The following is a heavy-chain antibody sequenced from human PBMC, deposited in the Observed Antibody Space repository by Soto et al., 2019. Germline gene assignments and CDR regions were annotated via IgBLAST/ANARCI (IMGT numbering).Heavy chain of an antibody. Sequence: TSETLSLTCAVSGDSIISGGSSWSWIRQPPGKRLEWIGYIYHSGSAYYNPSLRSRATISVDRSNNQFSLKLSSVTAADTAVYFCARGSYYDSSGYYGPWGQGTLVTV. D-gene: IGHD3-22*01. CDR3: ARGSYYDSSGYYGP. CDR2: IYHSGSA. CDR1: GDSIISGGSS. J-gene: IGHJ5*02. V-gene: IGHV4-30-2*01.